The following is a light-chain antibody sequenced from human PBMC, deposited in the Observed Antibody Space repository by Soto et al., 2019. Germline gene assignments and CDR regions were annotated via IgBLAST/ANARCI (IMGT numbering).Light chain of an antibody. J-gene: IGKJ4*01. CDR1: QSLLYSNGYNY. V-gene: IGKV2-28*01. CDR2: LGS. CDR3: MHALDAPRLT. Sequence: DIVMTQSPLSLHVTPGEPASISCRSSQSLLYSNGYNYLDWYLQKPGQSPQLLIHLGSDRATGVPDRFSGSVLGTDFTLKISRVEAEDVGVYYCMHALDAPRLTFGGGTKVEIK.